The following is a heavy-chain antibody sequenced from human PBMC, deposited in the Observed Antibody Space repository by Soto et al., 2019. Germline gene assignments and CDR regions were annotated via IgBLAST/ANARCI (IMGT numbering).Heavy chain of an antibody. Sequence: GASVKVSCKASGYTFTSYGISGVRQAPGQGLEWMGWISAYNGNTNYAQKLQGRVTMTTDTSTSTAYMELRSLRSDDTAVYYCATLAPYCSGGSCYPNWGQGTLVTVSS. J-gene: IGHJ4*02. CDR2: ISAYNGNT. CDR3: ATLAPYCSGGSCYPN. V-gene: IGHV1-18*01. CDR1: GYTFTSYG. D-gene: IGHD2-15*01.